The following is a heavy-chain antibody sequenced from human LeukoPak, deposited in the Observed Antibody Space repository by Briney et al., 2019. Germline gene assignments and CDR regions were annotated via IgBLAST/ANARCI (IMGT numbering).Heavy chain of an antibody. V-gene: IGHV4-39*07. Sequence: SETLSLTCTVSGGSISSSSYYWGWIRQPPGKGLEWIGSIYYSGSTYYNPSLKSRVTISVDTSKNQFSLKLSSVTAADTAVYYCAGGNSLGEVQHWGQGTLVTVSS. CDR2: IYYSGST. CDR1: GGSISSSSYY. J-gene: IGHJ1*01. CDR3: AGGNSLGEVQH. D-gene: IGHD4-23*01.